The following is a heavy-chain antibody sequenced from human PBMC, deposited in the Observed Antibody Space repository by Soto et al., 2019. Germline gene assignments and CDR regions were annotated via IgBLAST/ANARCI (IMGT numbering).Heavy chain of an antibody. D-gene: IGHD2-15*01. CDR1: GYTFTSYA. CDR2: INAGNGNT. Sequence: ASVKVSCKASGYTFTSYAMHWVRQAPGQRLEWMGWINAGNGNTKYSQKFQGRVTIIRDTSASTAYMELSSLRSEDTAVYYCARGRFVVVVAATEERPSHAFDIWGQGTMVTVSS. V-gene: IGHV1-3*01. J-gene: IGHJ3*02. CDR3: ARGRFVVVVAATEERPSHAFDI.